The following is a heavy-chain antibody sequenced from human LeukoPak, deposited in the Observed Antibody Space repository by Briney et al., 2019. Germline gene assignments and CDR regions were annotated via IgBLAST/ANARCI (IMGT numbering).Heavy chain of an antibody. CDR1: GYTFTSYV. Sequence: ASVKVSCKASGYTFTSYVISGVRQAPGQGLECMGWISAYNGNTNYAQKRQGRVTMTKDTSTSTAYMELRRLRSDDTAVYYCARPTSGMDVWGQGTTVTVSS. CDR2: ISAYNGNT. J-gene: IGHJ6*02. CDR3: ARPTSGMDV. V-gene: IGHV1-18*01.